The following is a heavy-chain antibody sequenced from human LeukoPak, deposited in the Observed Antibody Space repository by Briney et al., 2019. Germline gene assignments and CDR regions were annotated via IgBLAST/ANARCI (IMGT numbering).Heavy chain of an antibody. J-gene: IGHJ4*02. V-gene: IGHV4-30-4*01. CDR2: IYYSGST. Sequence: SQTLSLTCTVSGGSFSSGDYYWSWIRQPPGKGLEWIGYIYYSGSTYYNPSLKSRITISVDTSKNQFSLKLSSVTAADTAVYFCAREFYCGGDCFAFDYWGQGTLVTVSS. D-gene: IGHD2-21*02. CDR3: AREFYCGGDCFAFDY. CDR1: GGSFSSGDYY.